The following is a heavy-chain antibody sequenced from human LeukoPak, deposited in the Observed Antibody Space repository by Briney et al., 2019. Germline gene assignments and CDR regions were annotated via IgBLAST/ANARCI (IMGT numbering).Heavy chain of an antibody. CDR2: INPHSGKT. CDR1: GYPFSNYD. V-gene: IGHV1-8*01. J-gene: IGHJ4*02. CDR3: TRDQTPYY. Sequence: ASVKVSCKTSGYPFSNYDINWVRQATGQGLEWMGWINPHSGKTGYAQKFQGRATMTTDTSASTAYMELSSLRSEDTAVYYCTRDQTPYYWGQGTLVTVSS.